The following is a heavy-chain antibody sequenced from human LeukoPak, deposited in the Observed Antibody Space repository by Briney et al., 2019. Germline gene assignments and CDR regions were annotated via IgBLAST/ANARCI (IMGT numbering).Heavy chain of an antibody. CDR2: INPNSGGT. D-gene: IGHD3-16*02. CDR3: ARTYYDYVWGSYRFHWFDP. CDR1: GYTFTGYY. J-gene: IGHJ5*02. Sequence: ASVKVSCKASGYTFTGYYMHWVRQAPGQGLEWMGWINPNSGGTNYAQKFKGRVTMTRDKSISTAYLELSRLRSDDTAVYYCARTYYDYVWGSYRFHWFDPWGQGTLVTVSS. V-gene: IGHV1-2*02.